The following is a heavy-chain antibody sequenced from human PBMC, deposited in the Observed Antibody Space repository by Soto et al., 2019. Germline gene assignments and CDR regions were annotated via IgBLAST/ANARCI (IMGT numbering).Heavy chain of an antibody. CDR1: GIIVGDEF. CDR3: ARSPRARDVDY. V-gene: IGHV3-66*01. J-gene: IGHJ4*02. Sequence: PGGSLRLSCAGSGIIVGDEFMNWVRQAPGKGLEWVSVTYSGGNTYYADSVKGRFTISRDSSKNALYLHMSRLRAEDTGVYYCARSPRARDVDYWGQGTQVTVYS. CDR2: TYSGGNT.